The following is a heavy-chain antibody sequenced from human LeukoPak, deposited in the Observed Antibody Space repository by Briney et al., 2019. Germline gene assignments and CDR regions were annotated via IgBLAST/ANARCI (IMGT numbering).Heavy chain of an antibody. CDR3: AKAPSPRYYDSSAQGVDY. V-gene: IGHV3-23*01. CDR1: GFTFSSYA. D-gene: IGHD3-22*01. CDR2: ISGSGGST. J-gene: IGHJ4*02. Sequence: GGSLRLSCAASGFTFSSYAMSWVRQAPGKGLEWVSAISGSGGSTYYADSVKGRFTISRDNSKISLYLQMNSLRAEDTAVYYWAKAPSPRYYDSSAQGVDYWGQGTLVTVSS.